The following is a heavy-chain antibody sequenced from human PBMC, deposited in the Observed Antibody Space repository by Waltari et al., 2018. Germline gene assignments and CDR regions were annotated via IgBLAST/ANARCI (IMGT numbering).Heavy chain of an antibody. J-gene: IGHJ4*02. Sequence: EVQLVESGGGLVQPGGSLRLSCADSRFTFSSYWMSWVRQAPGKGLEWVANITQDGSEKYYVDSVKGRFTISRDNAKNSLFLQMNSLRAEDTAVYYCARDQAKGGYEAHWGQGTLVTVSS. CDR1: RFTFSSYW. V-gene: IGHV3-7*01. CDR3: ARDQAKGGYEAH. D-gene: IGHD5-12*01. CDR2: ITQDGSEK.